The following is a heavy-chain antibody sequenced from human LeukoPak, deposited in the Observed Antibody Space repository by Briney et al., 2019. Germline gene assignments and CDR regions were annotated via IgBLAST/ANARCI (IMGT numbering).Heavy chain of an antibody. CDR3: ARGVYIAAAQYGY. Sequence: PSETLSLTCTVSGGSISSYYWSWIRQPLGKGLVWIGYIYYSGTTNYNPSLKSRVTISVDTSKNQFSLKLSSVTAADTAVYYCARGVYIAAAQYGYWGQGTLVTVSS. CDR2: IYYSGTT. D-gene: IGHD6-13*01. V-gene: IGHV4-59*01. J-gene: IGHJ4*02. CDR1: GGSISSYY.